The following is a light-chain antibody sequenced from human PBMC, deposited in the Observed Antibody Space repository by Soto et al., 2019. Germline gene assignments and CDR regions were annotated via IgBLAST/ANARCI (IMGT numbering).Light chain of an antibody. CDR1: SSNIGNNY. CDR3: GTWDSSLSAVV. CDR2: DND. Sequence: QSVLTQPPSVSVAPGQTVTISCSGRSSNIGNNYVSWYQQVPGTAPKLLIKDNDKRPSGIPDRFSGSKSGTSATLGITGLQTGDEANYYCGTWDSSLSAVVFGGGTKLTVL. J-gene: IGLJ2*01. V-gene: IGLV1-51*01.